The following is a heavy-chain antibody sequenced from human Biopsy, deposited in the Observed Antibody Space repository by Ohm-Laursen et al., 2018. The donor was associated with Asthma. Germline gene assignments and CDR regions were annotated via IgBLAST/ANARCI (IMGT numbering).Heavy chain of an antibody. V-gene: IGHV3-33*01. CDR3: AREGVAGTHIED. CDR1: GFTFTTYG. CDR2: IWFDGSKK. D-gene: IGHD6-19*01. J-gene: IGHJ4*02. Sequence: SLRLSCTASGFTFTTYGMHWVRQAPGRGLEWVGVIWFDGSKKYYAGSVKGRFTISRDNSRNTLSLQMNSLTAEDTAVYYCAREGVAGTHIEDWGQGTLVTVSS.